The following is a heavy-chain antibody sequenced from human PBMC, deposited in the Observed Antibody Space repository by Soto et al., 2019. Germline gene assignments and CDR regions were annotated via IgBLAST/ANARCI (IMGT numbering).Heavy chain of an antibody. D-gene: IGHD2-15*01. Sequence: GASGKGSSKAPGYSFTNSYMDSVRQVPGQGLEWMGFINPSDGSTSYAQKFQGRVAVTRDTSTSTASMELSSLRSEDTAVYYCTRVVVEPTALDAFEIWGQGTMVTVSS. J-gene: IGHJ3*02. V-gene: IGHV1-46*03. CDR1: GYSFTNSY. CDR3: TRVVVEPTALDAFEI. CDR2: INPSDGST.